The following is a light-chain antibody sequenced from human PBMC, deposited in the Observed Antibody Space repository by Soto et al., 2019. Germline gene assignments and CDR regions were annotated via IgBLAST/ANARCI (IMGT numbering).Light chain of an antibody. V-gene: IGLV2-8*01. CDR3: SSYAGSNNLV. CDR1: SSDIGGYDY. CDR2: EVS. J-gene: IGLJ3*02. Sequence: QSVLTQPPSASGSPGQSVTISCTGTSSDIGGYDYVSWYQQHPDKAPKLIIYEVSKRPSGVPDRFSGSKSGNTASLTVSGLQAEDEADYYCSSYAGSNNLVFAGGTKVTVL.